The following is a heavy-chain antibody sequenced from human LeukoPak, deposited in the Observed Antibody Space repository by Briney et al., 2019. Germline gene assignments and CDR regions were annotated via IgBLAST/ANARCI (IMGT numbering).Heavy chain of an antibody. Sequence: SVKVSCKASGYTFTSYGISWVRQAPGQGLEWMGWVSAYNGNTNYAQKLQGRVTMTTDTSTSTAYMELRSLRSDDTAVYYCARAAPVPAVIRLTNWFDPWGQGTLVTVSS. V-gene: IGHV1-18*01. J-gene: IGHJ5*02. CDR2: VSAYNGNT. CDR1: GYTFTSYG. D-gene: IGHD2-2*02. CDR3: ARAAPVPAVIRLTNWFDP.